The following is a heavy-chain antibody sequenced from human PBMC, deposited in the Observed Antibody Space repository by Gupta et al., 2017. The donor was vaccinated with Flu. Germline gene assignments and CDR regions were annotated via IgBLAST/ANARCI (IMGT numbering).Heavy chain of an antibody. Sequence: QVQLVQSGAEVERPGASVTLSCRTSRYPFTTYYLHWVRQAPGQGLEWLGMIAPSNGNTNYAPKFRGRLTVTRDTSTSTLYMGLSSLTSEDTAVYYCARGMSGGTFDYWGQGALVSVSS. V-gene: IGHV1-46*01. CDR3: ARGMSGGTFDY. D-gene: IGHD3-10*01. J-gene: IGHJ4*02. CDR1: RYPFTTYY. CDR2: IAPSNGNT.